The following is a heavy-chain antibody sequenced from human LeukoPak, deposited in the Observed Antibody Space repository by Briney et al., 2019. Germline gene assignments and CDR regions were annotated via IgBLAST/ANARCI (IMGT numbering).Heavy chain of an antibody. CDR3: ARGDSSGWYYFDY. CDR2: ISSSGSTI. CDR1: GFTFSSYE. D-gene: IGHD6-19*01. J-gene: IGHJ4*02. Sequence: PGGSLRLSCAASGFTFSSYEMNWVRQAPGKGLEWVSYISSSGSTIYYADSVKGRFTISRDNAKNSLYLQMNSLSAEDTAVYYCARGDSSGWYYFDYWGQGTLVTVSS. V-gene: IGHV3-48*03.